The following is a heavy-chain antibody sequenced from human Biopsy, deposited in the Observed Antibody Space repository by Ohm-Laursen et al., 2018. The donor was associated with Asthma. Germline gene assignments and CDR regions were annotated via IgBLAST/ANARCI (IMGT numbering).Heavy chain of an antibody. CDR3: ARTFHFWCPYHAEHYQL. V-gene: IGHV3-7*01. J-gene: IGHJ1*01. D-gene: IGHD3-3*02. CDR1: GFTFGDYW. CDR2: IKHDGSEK. Sequence: SLRLSCAASGFTFGDYWMSWVRQVPGKGLEWVANIKHDGSEKNHVDSLKGRFTISRDNAKNSLYLQMNSLRAEDTAVYYCARTFHFWCPYHAEHYQLWGQGALVTVSS.